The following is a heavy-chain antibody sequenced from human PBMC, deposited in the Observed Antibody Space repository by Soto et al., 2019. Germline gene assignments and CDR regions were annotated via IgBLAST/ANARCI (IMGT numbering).Heavy chain of an antibody. CDR2: ISVSGGST. CDR3: AKAPHGLSIPDAFDI. D-gene: IGHD2-21*01. Sequence: GGSLRLSCAASGFTFSSYAMSWVRQAPGKGLEWVSAISVSGGSTYYADSVKGRFTSSRNNSKNTLYLQMISLRAEDTAVYCCAKAPHGLSIPDAFDIWGQGTMVTVSS. CDR1: GFTFSSYA. V-gene: IGHV3-23*01. J-gene: IGHJ3*02.